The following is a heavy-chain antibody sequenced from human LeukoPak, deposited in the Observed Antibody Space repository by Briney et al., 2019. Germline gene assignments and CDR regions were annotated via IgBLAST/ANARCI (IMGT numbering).Heavy chain of an antibody. D-gene: IGHD2-15*01. J-gene: IGHJ4*02. V-gene: IGHV1-2*02. Sequence: ASVRVSRKASGYTFTGYYMHWVRQAPGQGLEWMGWINPNSGGTNYAQKFQGRVTMTRDTSISTAYMELSRLRSDDTAVYYCARLVGVAATPVGIDYWGQGTLVTVSS. CDR1: GYTFTGYY. CDR3: ARLVGVAATPVGIDY. CDR2: INPNSGGT.